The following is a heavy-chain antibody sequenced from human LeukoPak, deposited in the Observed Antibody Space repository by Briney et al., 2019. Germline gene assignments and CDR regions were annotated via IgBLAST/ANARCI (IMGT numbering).Heavy chain of an antibody. D-gene: IGHD2-15*01. CDR3: VLGYCSGGSCYLPTGPPNLVDY. CDR1: GGSLSSYY. J-gene: IGHJ4*02. CDR2: IYTSGST. V-gene: IGHV4-4*07. Sequence: PSETLSLTCTVSGGSLSSYYWCWIRQPAGTGLEWIGRIYTSGSTNYNPYLKSRVTISVDKSKNQFSLKLSSVTAADTAVYYCVLGYCSGGSCYLPTGPPNLVDYWGQGTLVTVSS.